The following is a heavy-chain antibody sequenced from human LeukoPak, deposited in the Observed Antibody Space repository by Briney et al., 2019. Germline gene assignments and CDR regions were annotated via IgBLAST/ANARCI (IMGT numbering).Heavy chain of an antibody. CDR2: INTDGSST. CDR3: ARVPWFGELKDAFDI. CDR1: GFTFSDYW. V-gene: IGHV3-74*01. D-gene: IGHD3-10*01. J-gene: IGHJ3*02. Sequence: GGSLRLSCAGSGFTFSDYWMHWVRQAPGKGLVWVSRINTDGSSTRYADSVKGRFTISRDNAKNTLYLQMNSLRAKDTAVYYCARVPWFGELKDAFDIWGQGTMITVSS.